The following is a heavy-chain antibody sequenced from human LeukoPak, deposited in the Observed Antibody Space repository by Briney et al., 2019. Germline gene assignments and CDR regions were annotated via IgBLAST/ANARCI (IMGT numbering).Heavy chain of an antibody. J-gene: IGHJ2*01. V-gene: IGHV4-4*07. CDR2: IYTSGST. Sequence: SETLSLTCTVSGGSISSYYWSWIRQPAGKGLEWIGRIYTSGSTNYNPSLKSRVTMSVDTSKNQFSLKLSSVTAADTAVYYCARVREEYGGNSGYWYFDLWGRGTLVTVSS. CDR1: GGSISSYY. D-gene: IGHD4-23*01. CDR3: ARVREEYGGNSGYWYFDL.